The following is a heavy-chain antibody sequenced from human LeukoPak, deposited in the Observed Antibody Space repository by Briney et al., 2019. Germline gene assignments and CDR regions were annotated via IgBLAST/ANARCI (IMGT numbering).Heavy chain of an antibody. CDR3: ARVGYSGYEPFDY. J-gene: IGHJ4*02. CDR1: RFRFSEYG. D-gene: IGHD5-12*01. V-gene: IGHV3-30*02. Sequence: GGSLRLSCAASRFRFSEYGMHWVRQAPGKGLEWVAFIRYDGSDQYYADSVKGRFTISRGNSKTTLYLQMDSLSAEDTAVYYCARVGYSGYEPFDYWGQGTLVTVSS. CDR2: IRYDGSDQ.